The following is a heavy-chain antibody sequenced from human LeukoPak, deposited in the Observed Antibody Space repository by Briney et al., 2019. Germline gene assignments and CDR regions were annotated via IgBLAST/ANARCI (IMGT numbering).Heavy chain of an antibody. Sequence: GGSLRLSCAASGFTVSSNYMTWVRQAPGKGLEWVSVVYTGGSTYSADSVKGRFTISRDNSKNTLYLQMNSLRAEDTAVYCCARGLAAAGLYFDYWGQGTLVTVSS. J-gene: IGHJ4*02. V-gene: IGHV3-53*01. CDR2: VYTGGST. CDR1: GFTVSSNY. D-gene: IGHD6-13*01. CDR3: ARGLAAAGLYFDY.